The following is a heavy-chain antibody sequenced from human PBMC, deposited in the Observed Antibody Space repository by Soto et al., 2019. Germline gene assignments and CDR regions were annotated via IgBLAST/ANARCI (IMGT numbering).Heavy chain of an antibody. V-gene: IGHV3-30-3*01. CDR1: GFTFSSYA. J-gene: IGHJ6*02. CDR3: ARDLHSSRGYYYYYGMDV. D-gene: IGHD6-13*01. Sequence: GGSLRLSCAASGFTFSSYAMHWVRQAPGKGLEWVAVISYDGSNKYYADSVKGRFTISRDNSKNTPYLQMNSLRAEDTAVYYCARDLHSSRGYYYYYGMDVWGQGTTVTVSS. CDR2: ISYDGSNK.